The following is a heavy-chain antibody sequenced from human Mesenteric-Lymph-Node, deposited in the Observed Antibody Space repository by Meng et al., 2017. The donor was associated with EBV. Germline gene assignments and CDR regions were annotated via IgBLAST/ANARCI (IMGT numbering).Heavy chain of an antibody. CDR1: GFTFSDNY. Sequence: GQLVGSGGGLVKPGVSLRLSCVGSGFTFSDNYMAWIRQAPGKGLEWVSYISGSGTTVDSADSVKGRFTISRDNAKNSLYLQMNSLRAEDTAVYYCATWARVTPILDPWGQGTLVTVSS. CDR2: ISGSGTTV. D-gene: IGHD1-26*01. CDR3: ATWARVTPILDP. V-gene: IGHV3-11*01. J-gene: IGHJ5*02.